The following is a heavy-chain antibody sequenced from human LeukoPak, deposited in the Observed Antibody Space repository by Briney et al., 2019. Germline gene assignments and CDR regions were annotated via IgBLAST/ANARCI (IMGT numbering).Heavy chain of an antibody. CDR3: ASLYYYDSRDDAFDI. V-gene: IGHV3-7*01. D-gene: IGHD3-22*01. Sequence: PGGSLRLSCAASGFTFSDYWMTWVRQAPGKGLEWVANIKQDDSEKYYVDSVKGRFTISRDNAKNSLHLQMNSLRAEDAAVYYCASLYYYDSRDDAFDIWGQGTMVTVSS. CDR1: GFTFSDYW. CDR2: IKQDDSEK. J-gene: IGHJ3*02.